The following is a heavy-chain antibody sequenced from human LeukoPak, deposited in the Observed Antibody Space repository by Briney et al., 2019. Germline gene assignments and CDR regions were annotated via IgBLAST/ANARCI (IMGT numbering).Heavy chain of an antibody. Sequence: PGGSLRLSCAASGFTFDDYAMHWVRQTPGKGLECVSLISEDGGDTWYADSVKGRFTTSRDNSKNSLYLQMNSLRAEDTAFYYCAKDKTRGPGDYWGQGTLVTVSS. D-gene: IGHD1-14*01. CDR1: GFTFDDYA. CDR2: ISEDGGDT. CDR3: AKDKTRGPGDY. V-gene: IGHV3-43*02. J-gene: IGHJ4*02.